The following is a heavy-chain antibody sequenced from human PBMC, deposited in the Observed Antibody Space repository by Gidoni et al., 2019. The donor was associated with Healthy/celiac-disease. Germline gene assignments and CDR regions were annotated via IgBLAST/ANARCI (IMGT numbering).Heavy chain of an antibody. CDR1: GFTFRSYW. D-gene: IGHD3-10*01. V-gene: IGHV3-74*01. Sequence: EVQLVESGGGLVQPGGSLRLSCAASGFTFRSYWMHWVRQAPGKGLVWVSRINSDGSSTSYADSVKGRFTISRDNAKNTLYLQMNSLRAEDTAVYYCARGGSYYIVGWFDPWGQGTLVTVSS. CDR3: ARGGSYYIVGWFDP. CDR2: INSDGSST. J-gene: IGHJ5*02.